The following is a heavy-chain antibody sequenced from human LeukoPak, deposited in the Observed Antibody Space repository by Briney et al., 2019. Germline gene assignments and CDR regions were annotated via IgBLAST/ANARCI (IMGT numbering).Heavy chain of an antibody. CDR3: AKAAAAPGFDF. D-gene: IGHD6-13*01. J-gene: IGHJ4*02. V-gene: IGHV3-23*01. CDR2: VSGSGDRM. CDR1: GFTSSSYA. Sequence: GGSLRLSCAASGFTSSSYALNWVRQAPGKGLEWVATVSGSGDRMYHADSVKGRFTISRDNSKNTIYLQMNSLRAEDAALYYCAKAAAAPGFDFWGQGTLVTVSS.